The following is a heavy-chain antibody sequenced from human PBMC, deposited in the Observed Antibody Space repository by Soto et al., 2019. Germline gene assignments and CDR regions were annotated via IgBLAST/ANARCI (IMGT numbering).Heavy chain of an antibody. D-gene: IGHD6-19*01. Sequence: HVQLVQSGAEVKKPWSSGKVSCKVSGGIFSTCPINWVRQAPGQGLDFMGGIIPKFGTTNYAQKFRGTVTNTPDKSTSTAYKNLNNLRSKDTTVDYCAREASNNTGWYIWFDPWGQGTLVTVSS. J-gene: IGHJ5*02. CDR1: GGIFSTCP. V-gene: IGHV1-69*06. CDR3: AREASNNTGWYIWFDP. CDR2: IIPKFGTT.